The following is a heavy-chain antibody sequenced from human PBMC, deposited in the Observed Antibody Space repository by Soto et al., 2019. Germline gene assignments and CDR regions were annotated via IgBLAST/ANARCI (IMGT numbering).Heavy chain of an antibody. J-gene: IGHJ3*02. Sequence: SETLSLTCTVSGGSISSGGYYWSWIRQHPGKGLEWIGYIYYSGSIYYNPSLKSRVTISVDTSKNQYSLKLSSVTAADTAVYYCARFSPRDAFDIWGQGTMVTVSS. CDR3: ARFSPRDAFDI. V-gene: IGHV4-31*03. CDR2: IYYSGSI. CDR1: GGSISSGGYY.